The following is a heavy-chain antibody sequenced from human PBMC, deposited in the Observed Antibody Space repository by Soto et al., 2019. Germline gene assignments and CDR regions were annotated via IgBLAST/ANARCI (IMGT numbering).Heavy chain of an antibody. V-gene: IGHV1-3*01. CDR2: INAGNGNT. CDR1: GYTFTSYA. D-gene: IGHD6-6*01. CDR3: ARIAARGSYYYCDGIDV. Sequence: ASVKVSCKASGYTFTSYAMHWVRQAPGQSLEWMGCINAGNGNTKYSQKFQGRVTITRDTSASTAYMELSSLRSEDTAVYYCARIAARGSYYYCDGIDVGGQGSSVPVSS. J-gene: IGHJ6*02.